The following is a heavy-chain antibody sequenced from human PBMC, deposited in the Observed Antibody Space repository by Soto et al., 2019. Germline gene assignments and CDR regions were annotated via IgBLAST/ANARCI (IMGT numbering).Heavy chain of an antibody. D-gene: IGHD6-13*01. V-gene: IGHV3-30*18. CDR1: GFTFSSYG. CDR3: AKEGSTWKLAFDM. J-gene: IGHJ3*02. Sequence: QVQLVESGGGVVQPGRSLRLSCAASGFTFSSYGMHWVRQAPGKGLEWVAVISAAGRTTYYADSVKGRFTISRDNSKYTLDLQMNSLRAEDTAVYYCAKEGSTWKLAFDMWGQGTMVTVSS. CDR2: ISAAGRTT.